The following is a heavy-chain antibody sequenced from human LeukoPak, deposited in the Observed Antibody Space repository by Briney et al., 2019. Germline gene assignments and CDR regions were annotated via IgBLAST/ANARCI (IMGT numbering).Heavy chain of an antibody. CDR1: GFTFDDYA. CDR2: TSWNSGSI. J-gene: IGHJ6*03. D-gene: IGHD2-15*01. Sequence: PGGSLRLSCAASGFTFDDYAMHWVQQAPGKGLEWVSGTSWNSGSIGYADSVKGRFTISRDNAKNSLYLQMNSLRVEDTAVYYCARRGLPDVWGKGTTVTVSS. V-gene: IGHV3-9*01. CDR3: ARRGLPDV.